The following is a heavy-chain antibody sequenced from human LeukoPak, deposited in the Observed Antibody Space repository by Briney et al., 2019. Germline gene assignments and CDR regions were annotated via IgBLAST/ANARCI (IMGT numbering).Heavy chain of an antibody. CDR3: AKGGAERG. V-gene: IGHV3-23*01. CDR1: GFTFSNSG. CDR2: ISGRDAKT. Sequence: GGSLRLSCAASGFTFSNSGMSWVRQAPGKGLEWVSHISGRDAKTYYADSVKGRFTISGDNSKNTVYLQMNGLRAEDAAVYYCAKGGAERGWGQGTLVTVSS. J-gene: IGHJ1*01. D-gene: IGHD1-26*01.